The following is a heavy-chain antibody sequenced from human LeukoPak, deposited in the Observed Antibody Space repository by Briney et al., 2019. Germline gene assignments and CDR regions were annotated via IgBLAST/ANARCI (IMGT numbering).Heavy chain of an antibody. D-gene: IGHD3-22*01. V-gene: IGHV1-2*06. CDR1: GYTFTGYY. J-gene: IGHJ5*02. Sequence: ASVKVSCKASGYTFTGYYMHWVRQAPGQGLEWMGRINPNGGGTNYAQKFQGRVTMTRDTSVSTAYMELSRLRSDDTAVYYCAREGSSGYHNWFDPWGQGTLVTVSS. CDR3: AREGSSGYHNWFDP. CDR2: INPNGGGT.